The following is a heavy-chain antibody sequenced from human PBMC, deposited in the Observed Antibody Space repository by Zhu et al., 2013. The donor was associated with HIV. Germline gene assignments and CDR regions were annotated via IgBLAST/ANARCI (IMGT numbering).Heavy chain of an antibody. D-gene: IGHD2-8*02. CDR1: GGSFSGYY. Sequence: QVQLQQWGAGLLKPSETLSLTCAVHGGSFSGYYWSWIRQSPGKGLEWIGEITRSGATDYSPSLKSRVTISMDMSRTQFSLNLTSVIAADTGLYYCARGPTRAGGVFDLWGQGTQVSVSS. V-gene: IGHV4-34*01. CDR3: ARGPTRAGGVFDL. CDR2: ITRSGAT. J-gene: IGHJ5*02.